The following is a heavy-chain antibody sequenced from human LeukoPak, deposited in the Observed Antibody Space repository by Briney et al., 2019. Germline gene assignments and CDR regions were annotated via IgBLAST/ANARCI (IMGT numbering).Heavy chain of an antibody. CDR1: EYTFTGHY. V-gene: IGHV1-2*02. Sequence: ASVKLSCKAFEYTFTGHYLHWVRQAPGQGLEWMGGINPNSGGTSYAQKFQGRVTVTRDTSMSTAYMEVRRLKSDDTAVYYCARGDSGWSHYFDYWGQGTLVTVSS. J-gene: IGHJ4*02. CDR2: INPNSGGT. CDR3: ARGDSGWSHYFDY. D-gene: IGHD6-19*01.